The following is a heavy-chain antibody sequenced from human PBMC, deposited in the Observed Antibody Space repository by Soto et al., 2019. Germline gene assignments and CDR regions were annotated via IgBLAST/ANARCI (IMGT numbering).Heavy chain of an antibody. J-gene: IGHJ4*02. CDR3: AAVAGFDY. V-gene: IGHV3-30*03. D-gene: IGHD6-19*01. Sequence: QVQLVESGGGVVQPGRSLRLSCAASGFTFSSYGMHRVRQAPGKGLEWVAVISYDGSNKYYADSVKGRFTISRDNSKNTLYLQMNSLRAEDTAVYYCAAVAGFDYWGQGTLVTVSS. CDR2: ISYDGSNK. CDR1: GFTFSSYG.